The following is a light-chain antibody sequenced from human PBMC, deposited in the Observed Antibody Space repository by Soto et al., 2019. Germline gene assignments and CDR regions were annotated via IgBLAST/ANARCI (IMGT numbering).Light chain of an antibody. CDR1: QDIRSW. Sequence: DIRVTQSPSSVSASVGDTVTITCRATQDIRSWLAWYQQEPGKPPKLLIYAASILQIGVPSRFSGSGSGTDFTLTISGLQPEDFATYFCQQADSVPYTFGQGTKLEIK. CDR3: QQADSVPYT. CDR2: AAS. J-gene: IGKJ2*01. V-gene: IGKV1-12*01.